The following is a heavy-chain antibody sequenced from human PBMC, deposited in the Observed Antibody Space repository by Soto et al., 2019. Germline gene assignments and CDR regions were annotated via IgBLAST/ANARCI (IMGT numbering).Heavy chain of an antibody. Sequence: QVQLVQSGAEVKKPGASVKVSCKASGYTFSDSYVHWVRQAPGQGLEWMGWSNPNSGGTYYPQKFRGRVTMTGDTSIDTAYMELTSLRSDDTAVYFCARGRGRVALGHASSLDYWGQGTLVSVS. CDR1: GYTFSDSY. CDR2: SNPNSGGT. CDR3: ARGRGRVALGHASSLDY. J-gene: IGHJ4*02. V-gene: IGHV1-2*02.